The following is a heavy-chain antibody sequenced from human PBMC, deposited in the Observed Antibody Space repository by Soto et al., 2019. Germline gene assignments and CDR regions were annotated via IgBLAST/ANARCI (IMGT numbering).Heavy chain of an antibody. CDR2: INHVGGT. D-gene: IGHD1-1*01. CDR1: GGFRSESY. Sequence: SETLSVTCAVYGGFRSESYWTWIRQPPGKGLEWIGEINHVGGTNYNPSLKSRVTMSVDTSQNQFSLRLISVTAADTAMYFCVRIRDQLPSSVLWLDPWGQGTPVTV. J-gene: IGHJ5*02. CDR3: VRIRDQLPSSVLWLDP. V-gene: IGHV4-34*01.